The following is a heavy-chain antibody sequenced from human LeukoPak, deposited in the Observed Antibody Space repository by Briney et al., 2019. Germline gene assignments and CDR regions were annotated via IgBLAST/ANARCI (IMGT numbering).Heavy chain of an antibody. CDR2: INHSGST. Sequence: PSETLSLTCAVSGGSFSGYYRSWSRQPPGKGLEWIGEINHSGSTNYNPSLKSRVTISVDTSKNQFSLKLSSVTAADTAVYYCARHRDYYDTWGHGTLVTVSS. CDR3: ARHRDYYDT. V-gene: IGHV4-34*01. D-gene: IGHD3-22*01. J-gene: IGHJ4*01. CDR1: GGSFSGYY.